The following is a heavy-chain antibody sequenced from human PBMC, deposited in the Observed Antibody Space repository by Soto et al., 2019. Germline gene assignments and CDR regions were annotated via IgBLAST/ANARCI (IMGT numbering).Heavy chain of an antibody. CDR2: INPNTGYT. V-gene: IGHV1-8*01. CDR1: GYTFTSYD. Sequence: ASVKVSCKASGYTFTSYDINWVRQATGQGLEWMGWINPNTGYTDYAQKFQDRVTMTGNTSITTAYMELSSLRSEDTAVYYCAAESFNYYYDSSGYLDYWGQGTLVTVSS. D-gene: IGHD3-22*01. CDR3: AAESFNYYYDSSGYLDY. J-gene: IGHJ4*02.